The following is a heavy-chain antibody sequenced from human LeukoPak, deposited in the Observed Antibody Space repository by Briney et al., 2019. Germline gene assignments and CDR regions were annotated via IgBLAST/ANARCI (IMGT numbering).Heavy chain of an antibody. D-gene: IGHD3-9*01. J-gene: IGHJ4*02. V-gene: IGHV3-23*01. CDR2: ISGSGGST. Sequence: PAGSLSLSCAASGFTFGSYAMSWVRQAPGKGLEWVSAISGSGGSTYYADSVKGRITISRDHSKNTLYLQMNSLTPEDTAVYHCAKAPHPAPFDWLSTDPFDYWGQGTLLTVSS. CDR3: AKAPHPAPFDWLSTDPFDY. CDR1: GFTFGSYA.